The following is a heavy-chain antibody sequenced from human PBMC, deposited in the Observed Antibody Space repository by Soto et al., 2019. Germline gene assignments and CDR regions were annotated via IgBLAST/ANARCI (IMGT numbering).Heavy chain of an antibody. D-gene: IGHD3-9*01. CDR2: INPSGGST. Sequence: GASVKVSCKASGYTFTSYYMHWGRQAPGQGLEWMGIINPSGGSTSYAQKFQGRVTMTRDTSTSTVYMELSSLRSEDTAVYYCARVGILTGYPYYYGMDVWGQGTTVTVSS. CDR3: ARVGILTGYPYYYGMDV. V-gene: IGHV1-46*01. CDR1: GYTFTSYY. J-gene: IGHJ6*02.